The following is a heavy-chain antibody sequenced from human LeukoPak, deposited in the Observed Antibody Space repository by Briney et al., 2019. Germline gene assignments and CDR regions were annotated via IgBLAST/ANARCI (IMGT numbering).Heavy chain of an antibody. Sequence: ASVKVSCKASGYTFTSYDINWVRQATGQGLEWMGWMNPNSGNTGYAQKFQGRVTITRNTSISTAYMELSSLRSEDTAVYYCARGITMVRGLIPYYSDYWGQGTLVTVSS. V-gene: IGHV1-8*03. CDR3: ARGITMVRGLIPYYSDY. CDR2: MNPNSGNT. CDR1: GYTFTSYD. J-gene: IGHJ4*02. D-gene: IGHD3-10*01.